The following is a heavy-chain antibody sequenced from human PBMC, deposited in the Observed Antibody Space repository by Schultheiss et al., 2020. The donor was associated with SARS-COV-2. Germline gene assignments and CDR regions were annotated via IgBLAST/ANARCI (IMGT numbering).Heavy chain of an antibody. CDR3: ARSRDYGDCFDY. V-gene: IGHV1-69*13. D-gene: IGHD4-17*01. CDR2: IIPIFGTA. CDR1: GGTFSSYA. J-gene: IGHJ4*02. Sequence: SVKVSCKASGGTFSSYAISWVRQAPGQGLEWMGGIIPIFGTANYAQKFQGRVTITADESTSTAYMELSSLRSEDTAVYYCARSRDYGDCFDYWGQGTLVTVSS.